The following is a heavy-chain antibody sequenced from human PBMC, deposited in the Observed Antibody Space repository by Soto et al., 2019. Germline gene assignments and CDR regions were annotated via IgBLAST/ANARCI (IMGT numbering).Heavy chain of an antibody. V-gene: IGHV3-30*18. CDR1: GFTFSSYG. CDR3: AKSFIPGAATAYYFDY. Sequence: PGGSLRLSCAASGFTFSSYGMRWVRQATGKGLEWVAVISYDGSNKYYADSVKGRFTISRDNSKSTLYLQMNSLRAEDTAVYYCAKSFIPGAATAYYFDYWGQGTLVTVSS. CDR2: ISYDGSNK. J-gene: IGHJ4*02. D-gene: IGHD2-21*02.